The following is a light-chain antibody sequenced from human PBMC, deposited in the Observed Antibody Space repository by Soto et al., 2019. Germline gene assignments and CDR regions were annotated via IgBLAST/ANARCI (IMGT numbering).Light chain of an antibody. CDR1: ASNIGSNF. CDR2: TNS. Sequence: QSVLTQPPSASGPPGQRVTISCPGRASNIGSNFVSWYQVVPGTAPKLLIYTNSHRPSGVPDRFSGSRSGTSASLDISGLQSDDEADYFCATWDDNVKGPVFGGGTKFTVL. J-gene: IGLJ2*01. V-gene: IGLV1-44*01. CDR3: ATWDDNVKGPV.